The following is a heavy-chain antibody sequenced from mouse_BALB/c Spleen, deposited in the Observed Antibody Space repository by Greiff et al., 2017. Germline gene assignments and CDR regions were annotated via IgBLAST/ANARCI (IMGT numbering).Heavy chain of an antibody. V-gene: IGHV5-12-2*01. J-gene: IGHJ4*01. CDR2: ISNGGGST. CDR3: ARHPYRYDDYYAMDY. D-gene: IGHD2-14*01. Sequence: EVKLVESGGGLVQPGGSLKLSCAASGFTFSSYTMSWVRQTPEKRLEWVAYISNGGGSTYYPDTVKGRFSISRDNAKNTLYLQMSSLKSEDTAMYYCARHPYRYDDYYAMDYWGQGTSVTVSS. CDR1: GFTFSSYT.